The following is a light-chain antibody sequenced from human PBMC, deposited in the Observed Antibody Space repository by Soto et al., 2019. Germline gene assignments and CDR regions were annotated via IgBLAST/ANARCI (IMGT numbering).Light chain of an antibody. Sequence: KRVTISCSGSNSNIGSNKVNWYQQLPGTAPKLLIYTSNQRPSGVPDRFSGSKSGTSASLAISGLQSEDEADYYCATWDDSLHGYVFGTGTKVTVL. CDR1: NSNIGSNK. CDR2: TSN. J-gene: IGLJ1*01. V-gene: IGLV1-44*01. CDR3: ATWDDSLHGYV.